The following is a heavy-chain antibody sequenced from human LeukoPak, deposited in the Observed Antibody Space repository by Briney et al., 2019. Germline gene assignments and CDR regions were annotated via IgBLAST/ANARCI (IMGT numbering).Heavy chain of an antibody. CDR3: ASVWLGSCQH. J-gene: IGHJ4*02. CDR2: IYSGGST. V-gene: IGHV3-66*01. Sequence: GGSLRLSCAASGCTVSSNYMSWVRQAPGKGLEWVSVIYSGGSTYYADSVKGRFTISRDNSKNTLYLQMNSLRAEVTAVYYCASVWLGSCQHWGQGTLVTVSS. D-gene: IGHD2-2*01. CDR1: GCTVSSNY.